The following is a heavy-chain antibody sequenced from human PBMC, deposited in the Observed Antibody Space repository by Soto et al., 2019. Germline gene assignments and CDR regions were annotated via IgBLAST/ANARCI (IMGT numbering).Heavy chain of an antibody. D-gene: IGHD6-19*01. V-gene: IGHV3-21*01. J-gene: IGHJ6*02. Sequence: PGGSLRLPCAASGFTFSSYSMNWVRQAPGKGLEWVSSISSSSSSYIYYADSVKGRFTISRDNAKNSLYLQMNSLRAEDTAVYYCARAVAVAGTPYSTSDYGMDVWGQGTTVTVSS. CDR3: ARAVAVAGTPYSTSDYGMDV. CDR2: ISSSSSSYI. CDR1: GFTFSSYS.